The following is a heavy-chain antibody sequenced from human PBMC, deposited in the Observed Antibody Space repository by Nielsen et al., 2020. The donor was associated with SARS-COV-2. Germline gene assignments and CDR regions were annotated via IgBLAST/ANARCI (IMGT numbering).Heavy chain of an antibody. Sequence: GESLKISFAASGFTFSSYSMNWVRQAPGKGLEWVSTISSSSSYIYHAEPVKGRFTNYRDNAKKPLYLQINSLRTEDTAVYYCARSGVAVAGTDYWGQGTLVTVSS. CDR1: GFTFSSYS. CDR3: ARSGVAVAGTDY. CDR2: ISSSSSYI. D-gene: IGHD6-19*01. J-gene: IGHJ4*02. V-gene: IGHV3-21*01.